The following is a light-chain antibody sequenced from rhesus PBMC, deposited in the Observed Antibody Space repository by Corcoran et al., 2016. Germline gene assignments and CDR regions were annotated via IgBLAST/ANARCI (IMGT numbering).Light chain of an antibody. V-gene: IGKV1-22*01. CDR1: QNISNW. CDR2: RAS. J-gene: IGKJ3*01. Sequence: DIQMTQSPSSLSASVGDTVTITCRASQNISNWLAWYQHQPGNSPKLQLYRASTLQRWVPLRFSGSRSGTDFTLTISGLQSEDFATYYCQYYTSSPIFTFGPGTKLDIK. CDR3: QYYTSSPIFT.